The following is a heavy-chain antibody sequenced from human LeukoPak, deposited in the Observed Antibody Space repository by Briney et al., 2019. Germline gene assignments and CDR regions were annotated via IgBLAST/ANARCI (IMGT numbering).Heavy chain of an antibody. D-gene: IGHD3-10*01. CDR2: IYYSGSA. J-gene: IGHJ5*02. CDR1: GASISSSY. CDR3: ARDSGDWFDP. V-gene: IGHV4-59*01. Sequence: NPSETLSLTCTVSGASISSSYWSWIRQPPGEGLEWIGYIYYSGSANYNPSLKSRVTMSVDTSKNQFSLKLSSVTAADTAVYFCARDSGDWFDPWGQGTLVTVSS.